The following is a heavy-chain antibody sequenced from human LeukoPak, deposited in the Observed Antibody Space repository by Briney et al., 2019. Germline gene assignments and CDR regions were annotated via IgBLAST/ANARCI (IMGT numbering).Heavy chain of an antibody. J-gene: IGHJ5*02. CDR2: IYYSGST. CDR3: ARGGVVVPAAPWGGNWFDP. V-gene: IGHV4-31*03. Sequence: PSQTLSLTCTVSGGSISSGDYYWSWIRQHPGKGLEWIGYIYYSGSTYYNPSLKSRVTISVDTSKNQFSLKLSSVTAADTAVYYCARGGVVVPAAPWGGNWFDPWGQGTLVTVSS. D-gene: IGHD2-2*01. CDR1: GGSISSGDYY.